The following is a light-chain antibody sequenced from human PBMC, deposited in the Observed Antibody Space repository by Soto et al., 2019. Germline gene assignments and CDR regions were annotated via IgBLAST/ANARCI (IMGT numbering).Light chain of an antibody. CDR3: SSYSSGSTLVI. CDR2: DVT. CDR1: SSDLGGYNF. J-gene: IGLJ2*01. V-gene: IGLV2-14*01. Sequence: QSVLTQPASVSGSPGQSITISCTGTSSDLGGYNFVSWYQQKSGKAPKLIIYDVTNRPSGISNRFYGSKSGNTASLTISGLQPEDEADYFCSSYSSGSTLVIFGGGTKVTVL.